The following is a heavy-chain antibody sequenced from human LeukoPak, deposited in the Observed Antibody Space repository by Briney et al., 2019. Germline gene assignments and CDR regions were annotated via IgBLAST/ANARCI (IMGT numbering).Heavy chain of an antibody. V-gene: IGHV4-34*01. CDR3: ARRGAVAGMVWFDP. J-gene: IGHJ5*02. Sequence: PSETLSLTCAVYGGSFSGYYWSWIRQPPGKGLEWIGEINHSGSTNYNPSLKSRVTISVDTSKNQFSLKLSSVTAADTAVYYRARRGAVAGMVWFDPWGQGTLVTVSS. CDR1: GGSFSGYY. D-gene: IGHD6-19*01. CDR2: INHSGST.